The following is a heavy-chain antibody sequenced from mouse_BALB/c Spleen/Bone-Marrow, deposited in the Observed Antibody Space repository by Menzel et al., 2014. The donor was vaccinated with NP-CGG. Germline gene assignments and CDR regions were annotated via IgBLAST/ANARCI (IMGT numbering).Heavy chain of an antibody. CDR3: ARGNYEAMDY. V-gene: IGHV1-7*01. CDR1: GCTFTSYW. D-gene: IGHD2-1*01. J-gene: IGHJ4*01. Sequence: QVQLQQSGAELAKPGASVKMSCKASGCTFTSYWMHWVKQRPGQGLEWIGYINPSTGYTEYNQKFKDKATLTADKSSSTAYMQLSSLTSEDSAVYYCARGNYEAMDYWGQGTSVTVSS. CDR2: INPSTGYT.